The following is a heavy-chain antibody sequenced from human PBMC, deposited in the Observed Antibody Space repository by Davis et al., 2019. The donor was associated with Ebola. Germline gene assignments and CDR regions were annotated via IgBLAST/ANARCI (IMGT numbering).Heavy chain of an antibody. CDR3: VKVLYCTGDPECPRKEYFHH. CDR2: ISSSGNTI. D-gene: IGHD2-8*02. J-gene: IGHJ1*01. Sequence: GESLKISCAASGFSFSTYEMNWVRQAPGKGLEWVSYISSSGNTIYSADSVKGRFTISRDNAKNSLYLQMNSLTAEDTAVYYCVKVLYCTGDPECPRKEYFHHWGQGTLVTVSS. CDR1: GFSFSTYE. V-gene: IGHV3-48*03.